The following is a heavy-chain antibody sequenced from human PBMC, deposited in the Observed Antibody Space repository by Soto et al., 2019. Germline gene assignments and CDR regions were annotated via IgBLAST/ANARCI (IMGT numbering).Heavy chain of an antibody. CDR2: IYYSGRT. V-gene: IGHV4-39*01. CDR1: GGSISSSTYY. CDR3: ARGGSVVPRACDI. Sequence: QLQLQESGPGLLKPSETLSLTCTVSGGSISSSTYYWGWIRQPPGKGLEWIGSIYYSGRTYYNPSLKSRVTISVDTSKNQFSLNLSSVTAADTAVYYCARGGSVVPRACDICGQGTMVTVSS. J-gene: IGHJ3*02. D-gene: IGHD2-2*01.